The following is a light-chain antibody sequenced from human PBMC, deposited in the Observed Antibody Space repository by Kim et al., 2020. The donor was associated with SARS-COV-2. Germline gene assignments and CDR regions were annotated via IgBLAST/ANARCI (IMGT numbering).Light chain of an antibody. J-gene: IGKJ2*03. CDR1: QTVLYNSNNQNY. CDR2: WAS. V-gene: IGKV4-1*01. Sequence: APLNCKSSQTVLYNSNNQNYLAWYQQKPGQAPKLLIYWASIRESGVSDRFSGSGSETDFTLTISSLQAEDVAVYYCQQYYSTPPSFGQGTKLEI. CDR3: QQYYSTPPS.